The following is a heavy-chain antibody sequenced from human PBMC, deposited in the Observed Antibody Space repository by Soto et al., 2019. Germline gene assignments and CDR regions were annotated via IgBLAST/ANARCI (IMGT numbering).Heavy chain of an antibody. CDR2: ISTYRGNT. V-gene: IGHV1-8*01. Sequence: ASVKVSCKTSGYTFTSYGISWVRQAPGQGLEWMGWISTYRGNTDYAQKFQGRVTMTRNTSISTAYMELSSLRSEDTAVYYCAREKSSWYDYWGQGTLVTVSS. J-gene: IGHJ4*02. CDR1: GYTFTSYG. CDR3: AREKSSWYDY. D-gene: IGHD6-13*01.